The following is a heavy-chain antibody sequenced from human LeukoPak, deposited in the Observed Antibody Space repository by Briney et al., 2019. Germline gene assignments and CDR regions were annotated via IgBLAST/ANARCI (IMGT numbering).Heavy chain of an antibody. CDR2: ITTYNGNT. D-gene: IGHD4-17*01. Sequence: ASVKVSCKASGYTFTSYSISWVRQAPGQGLEWMGWITTYNGNTNYAQKLQGRVTMTTDTSTSTAYMDLRGLRSDDPAVYYCARGYDYGDYVGDFDYWGQGTLVTVSS. CDR3: ARGYDYGDYVGDFDY. J-gene: IGHJ4*02. V-gene: IGHV1-18*01. CDR1: GYTFTSYS.